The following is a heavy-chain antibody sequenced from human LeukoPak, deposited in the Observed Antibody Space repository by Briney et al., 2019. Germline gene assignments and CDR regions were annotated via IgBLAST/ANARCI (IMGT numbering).Heavy chain of an antibody. V-gene: IGHV3-49*03. CDR1: GFTFGDYA. D-gene: IGHD6-19*01. J-gene: IGHJ4*02. CDR3: TRVGGSSGWYYFDY. CDR2: IRSKAYGGTT. Sequence: GGSLRLSCTASGFTFGDYAMSWFRQAPGKGREWVGFIRSKAYGGTTEYAASVKGRFTISRDDSKSIAYLQMNSLKTEDTAVYYCTRVGGSSGWYYFDYWGQGTLVTVSS.